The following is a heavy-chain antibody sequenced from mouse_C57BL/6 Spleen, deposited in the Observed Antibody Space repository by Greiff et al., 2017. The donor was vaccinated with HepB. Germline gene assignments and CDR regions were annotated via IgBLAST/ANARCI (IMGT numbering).Heavy chain of an antibody. CDR2: ISYDGSN. Sequence: EVKVEESGPGLVKPSQSLSLTCSVTGYSITSGYYWNWIRQFPGNKLEWMGYISYDGSNNYNPSLKNRISITRDTSKNQFFLKLNSVTTEDTATYYCARAYYSNYEAMDYWGQGTSVTVSS. D-gene: IGHD2-5*01. J-gene: IGHJ4*01. V-gene: IGHV3-6*01. CDR3: ARAYYSNYEAMDY. CDR1: GYSITSGYY.